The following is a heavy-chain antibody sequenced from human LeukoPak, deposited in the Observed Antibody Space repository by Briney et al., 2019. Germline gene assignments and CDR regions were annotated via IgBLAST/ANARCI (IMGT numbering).Heavy chain of an antibody. CDR3: ARTPSGYYYSSGAFDI. Sequence: ASVKVSCKASGGTFSSYAISWVRQAPGQGLEWMGIINPSGGSTSYAQKFQGRVTMTRDMSTSTVYMELSSLRSEDTAVYYCARTPSGYYYSSGAFDIWGQGTMVTVSS. D-gene: IGHD3-22*01. CDR1: GGTFSSYA. CDR2: INPSGGST. J-gene: IGHJ3*02. V-gene: IGHV1-46*01.